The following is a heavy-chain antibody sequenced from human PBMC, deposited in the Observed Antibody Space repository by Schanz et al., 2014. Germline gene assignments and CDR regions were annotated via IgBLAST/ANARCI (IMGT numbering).Heavy chain of an antibody. Sequence: VQLVESGGGVVRPGGSLRLSCAASGFTFSTYAMSWVRQAPGKGLEWVALISYDGNTKYYADSVKGRFTISRDNSKNTLYLQMNSLRADDTAVYYCARDLLVSHYDFWSGNDYWGQGTLVTVSS. CDR1: GFTFSTYA. J-gene: IGHJ4*02. CDR2: ISYDGNTK. V-gene: IGHV3-30-3*01. D-gene: IGHD3-3*01. CDR3: ARDLLVSHYDFWSGNDY.